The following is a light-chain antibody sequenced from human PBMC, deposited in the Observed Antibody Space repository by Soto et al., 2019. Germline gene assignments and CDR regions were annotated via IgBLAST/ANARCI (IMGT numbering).Light chain of an antibody. CDR3: NSYTSSSSFV. V-gene: IGLV2-14*01. CDR2: EVS. Sequence: QSVLTQPASVSGSPGQSITISCTGTSSDVGGYKYVSWYQQHPGKAPKLMIYEVSNRPSGVSDRFSGSKSGNTASLAISGLQPEDEADYYCNSYTSSSSFVFGTGTKVTV. CDR1: SSDVGGYKY. J-gene: IGLJ1*01.